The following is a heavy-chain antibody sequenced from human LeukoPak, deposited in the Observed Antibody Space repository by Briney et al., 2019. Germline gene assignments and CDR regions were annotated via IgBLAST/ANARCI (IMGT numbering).Heavy chain of an antibody. D-gene: IGHD6-13*01. Sequence: GGSLGLSCAASGFTFSSFWMHWVRQAPGKGLVWVSRIDTDGSSTVYADCVKGRVTSSRDNAKNTLYLQMNSLRAEDTAIYYCARSEYSSTWYGDHYYYYMDVWGKGTTVTVSS. J-gene: IGHJ6*03. CDR3: ARSEYSSTWYGDHYYYYMDV. CDR2: IDTDGSST. CDR1: GFTFSSFW. V-gene: IGHV3-74*01.